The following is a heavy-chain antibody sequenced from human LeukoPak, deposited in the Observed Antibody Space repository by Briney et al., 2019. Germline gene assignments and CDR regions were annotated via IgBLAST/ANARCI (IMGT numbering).Heavy chain of an antibody. CDR1: GGSISSYY. J-gene: IGHJ4*02. CDR3: AALVGATVSY. CDR2: IYYGGST. V-gene: IGHV4-59*01. D-gene: IGHD1-26*01. Sequence: PSETLSLTCTVSGGSISSYYWSWIRQPPGKGLEWIGYIYYGGSTNYNPSLKSRVTISVDTSKNQFSLKLSSVTAADTAVYYCAALVGATVSYWGQGTLVTVSS.